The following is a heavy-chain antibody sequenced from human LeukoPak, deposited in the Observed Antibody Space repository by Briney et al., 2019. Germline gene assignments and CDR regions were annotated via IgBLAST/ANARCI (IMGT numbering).Heavy chain of an antibody. Sequence: GGSLRLSCAASGFTFSSYWMSWVRQAPGKGLEWVANIKQDGSEKYYVDSVKGRFTISRDNAKNSLYLQMNSLRAEDTAVYYCARKRITKTHPFDPWGQGTLVTVSS. CDR2: IKQDGSEK. J-gene: IGHJ5*02. CDR1: GFTFSSYW. CDR3: ARKRITKTHPFDP. V-gene: IGHV3-7*01. D-gene: IGHD3-10*01.